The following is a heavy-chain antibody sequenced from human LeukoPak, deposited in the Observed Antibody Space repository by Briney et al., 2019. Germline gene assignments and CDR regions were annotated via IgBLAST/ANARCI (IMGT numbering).Heavy chain of an antibody. Sequence: SETLSLTCTVSGGSISSGTYYWSWIRQPAGKGLEWIGRISTNESTNYNSSLKSRVTISVDTSKNQFSLKLSSVTAADTAVYYCARGALPGADKYYFDYWGQGTLVTVSS. CDR1: GGSISSGTYY. D-gene: IGHD1-14*01. V-gene: IGHV4-61*02. CDR2: ISTNEST. CDR3: ARGALPGADKYYFDY. J-gene: IGHJ4*02.